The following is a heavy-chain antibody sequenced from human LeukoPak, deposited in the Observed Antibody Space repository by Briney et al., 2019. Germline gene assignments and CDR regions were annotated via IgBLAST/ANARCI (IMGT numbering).Heavy chain of an antibody. J-gene: IGHJ4*02. CDR1: GYSISSGYY. CDR3: ATRISGYDSYYFDY. D-gene: IGHD5-12*01. Sequence: SETLSLTCTVSGYSISSGYYWGWIRQPPGKGLEWIGSIYHSGSTYYNPSLKSRVTISVDASKNQFSLKLSSVTAADTAVYYCATRISGYDSYYFDYWGQGTLVTVSS. V-gene: IGHV4-38-2*02. CDR2: IYHSGST.